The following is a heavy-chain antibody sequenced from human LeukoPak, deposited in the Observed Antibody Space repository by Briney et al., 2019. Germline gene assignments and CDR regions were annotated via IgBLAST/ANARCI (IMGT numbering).Heavy chain of an antibody. Sequence: SETLSLTCSVSGGSISSSNYYWGWIRQPPGKGLEWIGSIYYSGSTYYNPSLKSRVTISVDTSKNQFSLKLSSVTAADTAVYYCARVVGATILDYWGQGTLVTVSS. V-gene: IGHV4-39*07. J-gene: IGHJ4*02. D-gene: IGHD1-26*01. CDR3: ARVVGATILDY. CDR1: GGSISSSNYY. CDR2: IYYSGST.